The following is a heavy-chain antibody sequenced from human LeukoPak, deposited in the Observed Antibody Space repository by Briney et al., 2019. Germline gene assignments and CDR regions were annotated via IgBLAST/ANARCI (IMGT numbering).Heavy chain of an antibody. D-gene: IGHD4-23*01. CDR2: ISYSAYT. CDR3: ARGRNDNGGMFFDS. J-gene: IGHJ4*02. V-gene: IGHV4-59*01. Sequence: SETLSLTCTVSGVSLRSYYWSWLRQAPGKGLEWIGFISYSAYTSYTPSLKSRVAISVDTSKSQFSLRLTSMTAADTAIYYCARGRNDNGGMFFDSWAQGTLVTVST. CDR1: GVSLRSYY.